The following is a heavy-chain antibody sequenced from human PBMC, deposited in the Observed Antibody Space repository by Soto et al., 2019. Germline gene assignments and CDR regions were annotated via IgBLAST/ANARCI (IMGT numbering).Heavy chain of an antibody. CDR1: GGTFSSYA. J-gene: IGHJ6*02. Sequence: QVQLVQSGAEVKKPGSSVKVSCKASGGTFSSYAISWVRQAPGQGLEWMGGIIPIFGTANYAQKFQGRVTIPADESKSTAYMELRSLRSEDTGVYYCARGRTIFGVVIAPPYYYYGMDVWGQGTTVTVSS. D-gene: IGHD3-3*01. CDR3: ARGRTIFGVVIAPPYYYYGMDV. CDR2: IIPIFGTA. V-gene: IGHV1-69*12.